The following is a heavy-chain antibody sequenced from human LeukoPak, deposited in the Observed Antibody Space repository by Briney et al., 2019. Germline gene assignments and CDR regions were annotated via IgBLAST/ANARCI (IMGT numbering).Heavy chain of an antibody. Sequence: SETLSLTCTVSGGSISSYYWSWIRQPPGKGLEWIGYIYYSGSTNYNPSLKSRVTISVDTSKNQFSLKLSSVTAADTAVYYCARGGLAARGGILFGYWGQGTLVTVSS. J-gene: IGHJ4*02. CDR1: GGSISSYY. CDR3: ARGGLAARGGILFGY. D-gene: IGHD6-6*01. V-gene: IGHV4-59*01. CDR2: IYYSGST.